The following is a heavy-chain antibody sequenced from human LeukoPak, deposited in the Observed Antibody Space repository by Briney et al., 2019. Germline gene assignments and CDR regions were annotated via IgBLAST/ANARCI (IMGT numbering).Heavy chain of an antibody. CDR2: IIPIFGTA. CDR1: GGTFISYS. Sequence: SSVKVSCKASGGTFISYSISWVRQPPGEGLEWMGRIIPIFGTANYAQKFQGRVTITTDESTSTAYMELSSLRSEETAVYYCARVLPPFDPWGQGTLVTVSS. J-gene: IGHJ5*02. CDR3: ARVLPPFDP. V-gene: IGHV1-69*05. D-gene: IGHD1-26*01.